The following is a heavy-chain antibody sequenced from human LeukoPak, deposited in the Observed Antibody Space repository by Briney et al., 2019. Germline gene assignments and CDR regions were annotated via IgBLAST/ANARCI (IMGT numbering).Heavy chain of an antibody. J-gene: IGHJ4*02. CDR1: GGTFSSYA. CDR2: IIPIFGTA. CDR3: ARRELGYDFWSGYPDY. Sequence: SVKVSCKASGGTFSSYAISWVRQAPGQGLEWMGGIIPIFGTANYAQKFQGRVTITADESTSTAYMELSSLRSEDTAVYYCARRELGYDFWSGYPDYWGQGTLVTVSS. V-gene: IGHV1-69*13. D-gene: IGHD3-3*01.